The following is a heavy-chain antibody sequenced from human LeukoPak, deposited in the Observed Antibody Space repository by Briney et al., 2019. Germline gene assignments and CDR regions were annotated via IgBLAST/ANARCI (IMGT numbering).Heavy chain of an antibody. D-gene: IGHD5-12*01. V-gene: IGHV4-39*07. J-gene: IGHJ4*02. CDR3: ARNALGGSGYEHN. CDR1: GGSISSSSYY. Sequence: SETLSLTCTVSGGSISSSSYYWGWIRQPPGKGLEWIGSIYYSGSTYYNPSVNSPVTISVDTSKNQFCLKLSSVTAANTAVYYCARNALGGSGYEHNWGQGTLVTVSS. CDR2: IYYSGST.